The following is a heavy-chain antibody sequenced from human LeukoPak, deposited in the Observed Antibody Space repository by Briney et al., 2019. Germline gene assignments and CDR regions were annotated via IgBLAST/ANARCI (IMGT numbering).Heavy chain of an antibody. V-gene: IGHV3-53*01. J-gene: IGHJ6*02. CDR2: IYSGGST. CDR3: AREAYYDILTGSPQGV. CDR1: GFTVSSNY. Sequence: GGSLRLSCAASGFTVSSNYMSWVRQAPGKGLEWVSVIYSGGSTYYADSVKGRFTISRDNSKNTLYLQMNSLRAEDTAVYYCAREAYYDILTGSPQGVWGQGTTVTVSS. D-gene: IGHD3-9*01.